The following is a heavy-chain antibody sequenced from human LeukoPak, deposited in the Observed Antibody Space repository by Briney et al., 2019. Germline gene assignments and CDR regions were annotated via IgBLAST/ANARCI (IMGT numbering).Heavy chain of an antibody. Sequence: GGSLRLSCAASGFTVSSNYMSWVRQAPGKGLEWVSVIYSGGSTFYADSVKGRFTISRANSKNTLYLQMNSLRAEDTAVYYCARDLVGATMASAFDIWGQGTMVTVSS. D-gene: IGHD1-26*01. J-gene: IGHJ3*02. CDR3: ARDLVGATMASAFDI. CDR1: GFTVSSNY. V-gene: IGHV3-66*01. CDR2: IYSGGST.